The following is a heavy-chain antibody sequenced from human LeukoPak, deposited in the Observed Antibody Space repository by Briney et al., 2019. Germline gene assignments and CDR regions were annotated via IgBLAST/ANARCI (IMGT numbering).Heavy chain of an antibody. CDR2: IYYSGST. Sequence: ASETLSLTCTVSGGSISSSSYYWGWIRQPPGKGLEWIGSIYYSGSTYYNPSLKSRVTISVDTSKNQFSLKLSSVTAADTAVYYCAREVQIPKSGYSSGWYNWFDPWGQGTLVTVSS. V-gene: IGHV4-39*07. CDR3: AREVQIPKSGYSSGWYNWFDP. J-gene: IGHJ5*02. CDR1: GGSISSSSYY. D-gene: IGHD6-19*01.